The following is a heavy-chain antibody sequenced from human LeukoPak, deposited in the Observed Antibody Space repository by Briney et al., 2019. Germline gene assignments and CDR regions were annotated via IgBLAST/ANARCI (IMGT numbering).Heavy chain of an antibody. V-gene: IGHV3-30*18. J-gene: IGHJ4*02. D-gene: IGHD5-18*01. CDR1: GFTFSRYG. CDR3: AKSHGYSYGFDY. CDR2: ISYDASNK. Sequence: GGSLRLSCAASGFTFSRYGMHWVRQTPGKGLEWVAVISYDASNKYYTDSVKGRFTISRDNSKNTLYLQMNSLRAEDTAVYYCAKSHGYSYGFDYWGQGTLVTVSS.